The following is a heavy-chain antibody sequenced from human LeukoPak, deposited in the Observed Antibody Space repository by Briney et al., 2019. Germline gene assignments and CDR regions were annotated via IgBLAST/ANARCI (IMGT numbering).Heavy chain of an antibody. CDR3: ARGQGSSYHYYYYYMDV. CDR2: IYTSGST. Sequence: SQTLSLTCTVSGGSISSGNYYWSWIRQPAGKGLEWIGRIYTSGSTNYNPSLQIRVTISVDTSKSQFSLKLSSVTAANTAVYYCARGQGSSYHYYYYYMDVWGKGTTVTVSS. CDR1: GGSISSGNYY. D-gene: IGHD6-6*01. V-gene: IGHV4-61*02. J-gene: IGHJ6*03.